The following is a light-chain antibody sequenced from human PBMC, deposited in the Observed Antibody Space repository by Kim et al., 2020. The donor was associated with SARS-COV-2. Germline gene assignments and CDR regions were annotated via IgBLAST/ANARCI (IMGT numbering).Light chain of an antibody. J-gene: IGKJ1*01. CDR2: GAS. CDR1: QSVSHN. CDR3: LQYNNWPRT. Sequence: EIVMTQSPAILSVSPGERATLSCRASQSVSHNLDWYQQKRGQTPRLLISGASARATGVPDRFSGGGSGTEFTLTISSLQSEDFAVYYCLQYNNWPRTFGQGTKVDIK. V-gene: IGKV3-15*01.